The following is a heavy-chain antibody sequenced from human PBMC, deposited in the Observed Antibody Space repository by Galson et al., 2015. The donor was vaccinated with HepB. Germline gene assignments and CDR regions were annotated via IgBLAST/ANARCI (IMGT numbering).Heavy chain of an antibody. CDR3: VGTTSKDY. J-gene: IGHJ4*02. CDR1: VFTVRNNY. V-gene: IGHV3-53*01. Sequence: SLRLSCAASVFTVRNNYMSWVRQAPGKGLEWVPVIYSAGSTYYADSVKGRFTISRDNSENTLYLQMNSLGTEDTAVYYCVGTTSKDYWGQGTLVTVSS. D-gene: IGHD7-27*01. CDR2: IYSAGST.